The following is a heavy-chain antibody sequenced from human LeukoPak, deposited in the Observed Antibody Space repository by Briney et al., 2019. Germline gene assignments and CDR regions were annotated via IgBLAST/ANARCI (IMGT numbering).Heavy chain of an antibody. CDR2: IYYSGST. Sequence: SETLSLTCTVSGGSISSSSYYWGWIRQPPGKGLEWIGSIYYSGSTYYNPSLKSRVTISVDTSKNQFSLKLSSVTAADTAVYYCARVIRDCSSTSCSPYYPDYWGQGTLVTVSS. D-gene: IGHD2-2*01. V-gene: IGHV4-39*07. CDR3: ARVIRDCSSTSCSPYYPDY. CDR1: GGSISSSSYY. J-gene: IGHJ4*02.